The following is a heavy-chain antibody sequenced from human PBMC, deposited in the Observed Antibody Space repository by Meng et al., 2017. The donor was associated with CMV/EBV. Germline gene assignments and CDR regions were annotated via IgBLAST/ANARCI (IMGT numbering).Heavy chain of an antibody. J-gene: IGHJ6*02. Sequence: ASVKVSCKASGYTFTSYDINWVRQATGQGLEWMGWMNPNSGNTGYAQKFQGRVTITRNTSISTAYMELSSLRSEDTAVYYCARGEEFDCSSTSCYIYYYYYYGMDVWGQGTTVTVSS. CDR1: GYTFTSYD. D-gene: IGHD2-2*02. CDR2: MNPNSGNT. V-gene: IGHV1-8*03. CDR3: ARGEEFDCSSTSCYIYYYYYYGMDV.